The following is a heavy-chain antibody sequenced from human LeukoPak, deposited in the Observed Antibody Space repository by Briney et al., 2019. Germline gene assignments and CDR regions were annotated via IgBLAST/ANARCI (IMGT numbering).Heavy chain of an antibody. CDR1: GFTFSYST. J-gene: IGHJ4*02. CDR3: ATGGALGGHFPY. Sequence: GGSLRLSCVVSGFTFSYSTMTWVRQAPGKGPEWVAKMKEDGSEIRYVDSVKGRFTISRDNAQNSLFLQMNSLRAEDTAVYYCATGGALGGHFPYWGLGTLVTVSS. V-gene: IGHV3-7*01. CDR2: MKEDGSEI. D-gene: IGHD3-16*01.